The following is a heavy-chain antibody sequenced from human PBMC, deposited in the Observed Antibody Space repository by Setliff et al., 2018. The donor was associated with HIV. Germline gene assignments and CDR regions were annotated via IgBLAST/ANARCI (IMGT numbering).Heavy chain of an antibody. CDR3: ARGKGGLVGPAEFGY. V-gene: IGHV4-34*01. J-gene: IGHJ4*02. CDR1: GGSFSGYH. D-gene: IGHD1-26*01. Sequence: PSETLSLTCAVYGGSFSGYHWNWIRQFPGKGLEWIGEINHTGNTQYNPSLKSRVTMSEETSKNQFSLKLKSVTAADTAIYFCARGKGGLVGPAEFGYWGPGTLVTVSS. CDR2: INHTGNT.